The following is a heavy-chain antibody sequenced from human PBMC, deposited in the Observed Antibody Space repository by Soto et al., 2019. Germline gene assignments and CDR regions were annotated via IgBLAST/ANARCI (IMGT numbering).Heavy chain of an antibody. CDR3: ARGFRSSVLSYYYYYGMDV. CDR2: INHSGST. D-gene: IGHD3-10*02. V-gene: IGHV4-34*01. J-gene: IGHJ6*02. Sequence: SETLSLTCAVYGGSFSGYYWSWIRQPPGKGLEWIGEINHSGSTNYNPSLKSRVTISVDTSKNQFSLKLSSVTAADTAVYYCARGFRSSVLSYYYYYGMDVWGQGTTVTVSS. CDR1: GGSFSGYY.